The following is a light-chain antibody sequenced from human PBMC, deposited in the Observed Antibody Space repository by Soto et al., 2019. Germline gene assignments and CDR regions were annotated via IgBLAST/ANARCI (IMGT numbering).Light chain of an antibody. J-gene: IGLJ1*01. CDR3: QSYDSSLSAVYV. CDR2: GNS. Sequence: QSVLTQPPSVSGAPGQRITISCTGSSSNIGAGYDVQWYQQLPGTAPKLLIYGNSHRPSGVPDRFSGSKSGTSASLAITGLQTEDEADYYCQSYDSSLSAVYVLGTGTKLTVL. CDR1: SSNIGAGYD. V-gene: IGLV1-40*01.